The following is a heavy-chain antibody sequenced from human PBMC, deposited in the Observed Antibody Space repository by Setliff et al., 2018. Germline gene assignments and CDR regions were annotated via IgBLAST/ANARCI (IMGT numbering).Heavy chain of an antibody. D-gene: IGHD2-15*01. CDR2: IYYSGST. CDR3: ARENGYCSGGACYFMFDY. CDR1: GGSISSYY. V-gene: IGHV4-59*01. Sequence: SETLSLTCTVSGGSISSYYWSWIRQPPGKGLEWIGYIYYSGSTNYNPSLKSRVTLSLDTSKNQFSLELSSVTAADTAMYYCARENGYCSGGACYFMFDYWGQGTLVTVSS. J-gene: IGHJ4*02.